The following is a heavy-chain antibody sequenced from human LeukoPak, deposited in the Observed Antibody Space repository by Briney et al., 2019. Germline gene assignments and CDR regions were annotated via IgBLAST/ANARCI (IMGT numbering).Heavy chain of an antibody. Sequence: ASVKVSCKTSGYIFTPHHIHWMRQAPGQGLELLGWVSAANNPEFSQKFQGRVVITRDASATTSYLELNSLRSEDTAVYYCAMSVEMPPIPSFDYWGQGTLVTVSS. J-gene: IGHJ4*02. CDR1: GYIFTPHH. V-gene: IGHV1-3*01. CDR2: VSAANNP. CDR3: AMSVEMPPIPSFDY. D-gene: IGHD5-24*01.